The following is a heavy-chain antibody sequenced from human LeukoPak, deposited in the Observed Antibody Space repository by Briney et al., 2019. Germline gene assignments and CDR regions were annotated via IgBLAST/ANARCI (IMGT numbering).Heavy chain of an antibody. D-gene: IGHD3-3*01. Sequence: SGGSLRPSCAASGFTFSSYWMSWVRQAPGKGLEWVSAISGSGGSTYYADSVKGRFTISRDNSKDTLYLQMNSLRAEDTAVYYCAKDNIGRITIFGVVIGPDAFDIWGQGTMVTVSS. CDR3: AKDNIGRITIFGVVIGPDAFDI. V-gene: IGHV3-23*01. CDR1: GFTFSSYW. CDR2: ISGSGGST. J-gene: IGHJ3*02.